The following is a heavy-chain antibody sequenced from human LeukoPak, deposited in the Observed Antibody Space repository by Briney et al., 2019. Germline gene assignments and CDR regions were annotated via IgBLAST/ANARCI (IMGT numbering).Heavy chain of an antibody. Sequence: ASVKVSCKASGYLFSDYGIMWVRQAPGQGLEWLGWISGYNGNKNSAQKLQGRFSMTTDTAASTAYMELRYLTSNDTAVYYCARDLRYSGRYGDSWGQGSLVTVSS. CDR2: ISGYNGNK. J-gene: IGHJ4*02. D-gene: IGHD1-26*01. CDR1: GYLFSDYG. CDR3: ARDLRYSGRYGDS. V-gene: IGHV1-18*01.